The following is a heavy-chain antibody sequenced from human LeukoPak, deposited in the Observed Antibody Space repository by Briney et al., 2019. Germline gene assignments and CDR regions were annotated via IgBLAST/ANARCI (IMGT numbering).Heavy chain of an antibody. Sequence: ASVKVSCKASGYAFTSYGISWVRQAPGQGLEWMGWISAYNGNTNYAQKLRGRVTMTTDTSTSTAYMELRSLRSDDTAVYYCARARRPSGYAVFFDYWGQGTLVTVSS. D-gene: IGHD5-12*01. CDR3: ARARRPSGYAVFFDY. CDR1: GYAFTSYG. V-gene: IGHV1-18*04. J-gene: IGHJ4*02. CDR2: ISAYNGNT.